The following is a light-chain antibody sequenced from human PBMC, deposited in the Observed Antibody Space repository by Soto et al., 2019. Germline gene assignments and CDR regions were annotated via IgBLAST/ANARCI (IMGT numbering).Light chain of an antibody. CDR1: SIDVGGYNY. CDR3: SSYTSSSTV. Sequence: QSLLTQPASVSGSPVYSSSISCTGTSIDVGGYNYVSWYQQHPGNAPKLMIYDVSNRPSVVSNRFSGSKSGNTASLTISGLQAEDEADYYCSSYTSSSTVFGTGTKVTV. V-gene: IGLV2-14*01. CDR2: DVS. J-gene: IGLJ1*01.